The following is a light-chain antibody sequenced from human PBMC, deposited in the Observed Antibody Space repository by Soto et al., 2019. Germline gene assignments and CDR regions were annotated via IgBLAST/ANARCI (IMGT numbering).Light chain of an antibody. V-gene: IGKV1-5*01. J-gene: IGKJ1*01. CDR1: QSASTF. CDR2: DAS. Sequence: DIQMTQSPSTLSASVGDRVTITCRASQSASTFLAWYQQKPGQAPKLLIYDASTLQSGVPSRFSASGSGTEFALTISGLQPDDFAVYYCQQCNRYAVTFGQGTKVDIK. CDR3: QQCNRYAVT.